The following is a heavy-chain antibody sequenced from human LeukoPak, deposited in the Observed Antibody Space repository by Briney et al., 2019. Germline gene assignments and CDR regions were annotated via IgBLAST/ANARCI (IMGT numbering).Heavy chain of an antibody. Sequence: GGSLRLSFAASGFTFSSYAMSWVRRAPGKGLEWVSAIGGSGGSTNYADSVKGRFTISRDNSRNTLFLQMNSLRAEDTALYYCAKPHIAAADYYYYYMDVWGKGTTVTVSS. V-gene: IGHV3-23*01. CDR2: IGGSGGST. J-gene: IGHJ6*03. CDR3: AKPHIAAADYYYYYMDV. CDR1: GFTFSSYA. D-gene: IGHD6-13*01.